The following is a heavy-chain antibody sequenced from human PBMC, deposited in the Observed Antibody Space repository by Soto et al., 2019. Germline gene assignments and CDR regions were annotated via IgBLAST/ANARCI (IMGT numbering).Heavy chain of an antibody. J-gene: IGHJ4*02. V-gene: IGHV1-18*01. D-gene: IGHD3-22*01. CDR3: ARVRLRGYDSSGFYS. CDR1: GYSFSSYG. CDR2: INTYNGNR. Sequence: QVQLVQSGAELRKPGVSVKVSCKASGYSFSSYGINWVRQAPGQGLEWMGRINTYNGNRNYAQKFEDRVTMTTATSTNTVYMELRSLKSDDTAMNYCARVRLRGYDSSGFYSWGQGTLVTVSS.